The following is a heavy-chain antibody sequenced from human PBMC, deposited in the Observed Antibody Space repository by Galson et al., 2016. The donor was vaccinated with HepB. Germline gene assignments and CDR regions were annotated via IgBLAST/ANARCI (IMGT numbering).Heavy chain of an antibody. CDR2: MSYDGSNS. CDR1: GFTFSDYG. CDR3: AKVAGSENSPYWYLDL. V-gene: IGHV3-30*18. J-gene: IGHJ2*01. Sequence: SLRLSCAASGFTFSDYGMHWVRQAPGKGLEWLAIMSYDGSNSHVVNSVKGRFTISRANSRNTLYLQMDSLTIEDTAIYYCAKVAGSENSPYWYLDLWGRGALVTVSS. D-gene: IGHD3-10*01.